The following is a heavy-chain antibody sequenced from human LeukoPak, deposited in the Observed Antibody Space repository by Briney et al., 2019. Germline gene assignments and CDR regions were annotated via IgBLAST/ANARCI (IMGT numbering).Heavy chain of an antibody. J-gene: IGHJ6*03. Sequence: PGGSLRLSCAASGFTFNNYEMNWVRQAPGKGLEWVSAISGSGGSTYYADSVKGRFTISRDNSKNTLYLQMNSLRAEDTAVYYCARRYYYDSSGYYSVYYMDVWGKGTTVTISS. CDR2: ISGSGGST. D-gene: IGHD3-22*01. CDR3: ARRYYYDSSGYYSVYYMDV. CDR1: GFTFNNYE. V-gene: IGHV3-23*01.